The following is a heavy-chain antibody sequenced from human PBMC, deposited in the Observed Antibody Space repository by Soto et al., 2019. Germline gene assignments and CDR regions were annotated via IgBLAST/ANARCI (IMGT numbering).Heavy chain of an antibody. Sequence: RGSLRRYCGASGFTFSSFSMNWVRQAPGKGLEWVSSISSSSSYIYYAYSVKGRFTISRDNAKNSLYLQMNSLRAEDTAVYYCAIHGVSSGYYPSLDYWGQGTLVTVSS. CDR2: ISSSSSYI. D-gene: IGHD3-22*01. CDR1: GFTFSSFS. V-gene: IGHV3-21*01. J-gene: IGHJ4*02. CDR3: AIHGVSSGYYPSLDY.